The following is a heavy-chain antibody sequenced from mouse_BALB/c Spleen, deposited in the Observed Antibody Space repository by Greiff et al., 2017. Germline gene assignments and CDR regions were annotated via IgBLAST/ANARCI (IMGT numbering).Heavy chain of an antibody. CDR1: GDSITSGY. CDR2: ISYSGST. J-gene: IGHJ4*01. CDR3: ARWYYGSSDAMDY. D-gene: IGHD1-1*01. Sequence: EVQVVESGPSLVKPSQTLSLTCSVTGDSITSGYWNWIRKFPGNKLEYMGYISYSGSTYYNPSLKSRISITRDTSKNQYYLQLNSVTTEDTATYYCARWYYGSSDAMDYWGQGTSVTVSS. V-gene: IGHV3-8*02.